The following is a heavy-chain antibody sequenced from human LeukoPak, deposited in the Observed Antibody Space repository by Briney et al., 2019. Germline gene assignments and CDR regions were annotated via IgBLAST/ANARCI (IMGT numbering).Heavy chain of an antibody. J-gene: IGHJ4*02. CDR2: IYHSGST. V-gene: IGHV4-30-2*01. CDR1: GGSISSGGYS. D-gene: IGHD3-10*01. CDR3: ARGTMVRGVIKSRPYFDY. Sequence: PSETLSLTCAVSGGSISSGGYSWSWIRQPPGKGLEWIGYIYHSGSTYYNPSLKSRVTISVDRSKNQFSLKLSSVTAADTAVYYCARGTMVRGVIKSRPYFDYWGQGTLVTVSS.